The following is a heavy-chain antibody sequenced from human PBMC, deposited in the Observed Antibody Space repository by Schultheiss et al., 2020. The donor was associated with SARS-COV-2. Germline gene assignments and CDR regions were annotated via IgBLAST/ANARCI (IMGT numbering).Heavy chain of an antibody. CDR3: ARVPNYPGTVYFDY. V-gene: IGHV3-53*01. CDR2: IYSGGST. Sequence: GESLKISCAASGFTVSSNYMSWVRQAPGKGLEWVSVIYSGGSTYYADSVKGRFTISRDNSKNTLYLQMNSLRAEDTAVYYCARVPNYPGTVYFDYWGQGTLVTVSS. D-gene: IGHD1-14*01. J-gene: IGHJ4*02. CDR1: GFTVSSNY.